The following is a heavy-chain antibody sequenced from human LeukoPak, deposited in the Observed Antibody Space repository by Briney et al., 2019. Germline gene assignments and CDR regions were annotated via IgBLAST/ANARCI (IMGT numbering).Heavy chain of an antibody. Sequence: ASVKVSCKASGYTFTSYYMHWVRQAPGQGLEWMGIINPSGGSTSYAQKFQGRVTMTRDTSTSTVYMELSSLRSEDTAVYYCVRECKVFRGTTVKAFDIWGQGTMVTVSS. J-gene: IGHJ3*02. V-gene: IGHV1-46*03. CDR1: GYTFTSYY. CDR2: INPSGGST. D-gene: IGHD4-17*01. CDR3: VRECKVFRGTTVKAFDI.